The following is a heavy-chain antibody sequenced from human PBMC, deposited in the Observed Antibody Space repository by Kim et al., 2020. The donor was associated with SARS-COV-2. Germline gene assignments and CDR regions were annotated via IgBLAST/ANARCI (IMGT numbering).Heavy chain of an antibody. D-gene: IGHD3-10*01. CDR2: IKRSGSQT. CDR1: GFTFSNYC. Sequence: GGSLRLSCAASGFTFSNYCMNWVRQAPGKGLEWVATIKRSGSQTSYMDSVKGRFTISRDNAKNSLYLQMNSLRAEDTAVYYCTTAMRGETRYRGQGPLVTVPS. V-gene: IGHV3-7*03. J-gene: IGHJ4*02. CDR3: TTAMRGETRY.